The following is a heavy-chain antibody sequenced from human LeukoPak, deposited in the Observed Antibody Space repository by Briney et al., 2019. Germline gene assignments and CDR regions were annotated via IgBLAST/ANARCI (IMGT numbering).Heavy chain of an antibody. D-gene: IGHD3-10*01. CDR2: IYSSGDS. CDR3: ATGYYFGSGSYGYLDY. CDR1: GFTVSSKY. J-gene: IGHJ4*02. V-gene: IGHV3-53*01. Sequence: PGGSLRLSCAASGFTVSSKYMSWVRQTPGKGLQWVALIYSSGDSYTADSVKGRFNISRDDSENTLYLQMDSLRAEDTAVYYCATGYYFGSGSYGYLDYWGQGTLVTVSS.